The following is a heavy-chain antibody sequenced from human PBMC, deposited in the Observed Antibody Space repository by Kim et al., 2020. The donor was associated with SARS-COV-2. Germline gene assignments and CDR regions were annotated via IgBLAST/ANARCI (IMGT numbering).Heavy chain of an antibody. CDR3: ARHGPPVDGDYYFDY. Sequence: SETLSLTCTVSGGSISSSSYYWGWIRQPPGKGLEWIGSIYYSGSTYYNPSLKSRVTISVDTSKNQFSLKLSSVTAADTAVYYCARHGPPVDGDYYFDYWGQGTLVTVSS. D-gene: IGHD4-17*01. J-gene: IGHJ4*02. CDR1: GGSISSSSYY. CDR2: IYYSGST. V-gene: IGHV4-39*01.